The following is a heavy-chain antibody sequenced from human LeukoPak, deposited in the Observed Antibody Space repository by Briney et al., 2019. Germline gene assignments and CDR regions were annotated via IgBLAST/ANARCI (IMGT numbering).Heavy chain of an antibody. Sequence: GGSLRLSCAASGFPFSSYWMAWVRQAPGKGLEWVASIKQDGGETFYVDSVKGRFTISRDNAKNSLYLQMNSLRAEDTAVYYCARDSPSSGYPNDAFDIWGQGTMVTVSS. CDR1: GFPFSSYW. CDR2: IKQDGGET. D-gene: IGHD3-22*01. CDR3: ARDSPSSGYPNDAFDI. V-gene: IGHV3-7*01. J-gene: IGHJ3*02.